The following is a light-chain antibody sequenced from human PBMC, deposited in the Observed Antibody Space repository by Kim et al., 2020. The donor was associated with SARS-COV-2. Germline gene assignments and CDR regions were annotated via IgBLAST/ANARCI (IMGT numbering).Light chain of an antibody. Sequence: QRVTISCTGSSSNIGAGYDVPWYQQLPGTAPKLLIYGNSNRPSGVPDRFSGSKSGTSASLAITGLQAEDDADYYCQSYDSSLSGWVFGGGTQLTVL. J-gene: IGLJ3*02. CDR1: SSNIGAGYD. CDR3: QSYDSSLSGWV. CDR2: GNS. V-gene: IGLV1-40*01.